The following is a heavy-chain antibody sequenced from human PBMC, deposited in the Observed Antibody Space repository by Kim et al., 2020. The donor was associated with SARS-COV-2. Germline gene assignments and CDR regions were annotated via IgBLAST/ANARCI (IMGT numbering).Heavy chain of an antibody. Sequence: TYYHPTIRGRITISVDTSKNQFSLKLSTVTAADAAVYYCARSDFSASTAAWGQGTLVTVSS. CDR2: T. CDR3: ARSDFSASTAA. V-gene: IGHV4-31*02. J-gene: IGHJ5*02.